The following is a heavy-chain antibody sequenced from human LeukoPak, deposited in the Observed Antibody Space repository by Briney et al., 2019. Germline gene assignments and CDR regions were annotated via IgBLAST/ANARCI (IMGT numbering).Heavy chain of an antibody. CDR3: AREERGSSWYVTLSRDRFYNWFDP. CDR1: GYTFTSYG. CDR2: ISAYNGNT. V-gene: IGHV1-18*01. J-gene: IGHJ5*02. D-gene: IGHD6-13*01. Sequence: ASVKVSCTASGYTFTSYGISWVRQAPGQGLEWMGWISAYNGNTNYAQKLQGRVTMTTDTSTSTAYMELRSLRSDDTAVYYCAREERGSSWYVTLSRDRFYNWFDPWGQGTLVTVSS.